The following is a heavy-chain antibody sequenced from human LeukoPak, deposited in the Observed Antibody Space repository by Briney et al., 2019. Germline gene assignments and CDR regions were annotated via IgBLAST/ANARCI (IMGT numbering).Heavy chain of an antibody. CDR1: GFTFSSYE. J-gene: IGHJ3*02. CDR2: ISSSGSNI. V-gene: IGHV3-48*03. Sequence: PGGSLRLSCAASGFTFSSYEMNWVRQAPGKGLEGVSYISSSGSNIHYADSVKGRFTISRDNAKNSVYLQMNSLRAEDTAVYYCARDGYYYDSSGYYYTAFDIWGQGTMVTVTS. CDR3: ARDGYYYDSSGYYYTAFDI. D-gene: IGHD3-22*01.